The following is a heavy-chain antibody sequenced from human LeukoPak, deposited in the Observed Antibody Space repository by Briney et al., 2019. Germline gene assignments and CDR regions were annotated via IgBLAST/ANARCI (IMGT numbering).Heavy chain of an antibody. CDR1: GGSISSSSYY. V-gene: IGHV4-61*02. CDR2: IYTSGST. Sequence: SETLSLTCTVSGGSISSSSYYWGWIRQPAGKGLEWIGRIYTSGSTNYNPSLKSRVTISVDTSKNQFSLKLSSVTAADTAVYYCARGYSGYGLWGQGTLVTVSS. CDR3: ARGYSGYGL. D-gene: IGHD5-12*01. J-gene: IGHJ4*02.